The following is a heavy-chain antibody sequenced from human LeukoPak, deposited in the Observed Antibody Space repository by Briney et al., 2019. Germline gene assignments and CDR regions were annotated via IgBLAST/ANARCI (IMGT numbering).Heavy chain of an antibody. CDR1: GYTFTTYG. CDR2: ISANSGNT. V-gene: IGHV1-18*01. D-gene: IGHD3-10*01. CDR3: ARGGHSRSGSQLYYYYGMDV. J-gene: IGHJ6*02. Sequence: ASVKVSCKASGYTFTTYGISWVRQAPGQGLEWMGWISANSGNTNYALKLQGRVTMTTDTSTSTAYMELRSLRSDDTAVYYCARGGHSRSGSQLYYYYGMDVWGQGTTVTVSS.